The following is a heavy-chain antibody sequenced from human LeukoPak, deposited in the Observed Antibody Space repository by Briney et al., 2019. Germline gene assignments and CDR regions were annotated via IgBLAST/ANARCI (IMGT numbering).Heavy chain of an antibody. CDR1: GGSISSYY. J-gene: IGHJ4*02. Sequence: SETLSLTCTVSGGSISSYYWSWIRQPPGKGLEWIGYIYYSGSTNYNPSLKSRVIISVDTSKNQFSLKLSSVTAADTAVYYCASAIRYYDLLTGYYSGPPFDYWGQGTLVTVSS. CDR2: IYYSGST. V-gene: IGHV4-59*12. CDR3: ASAIRYYDLLTGYYSGPPFDY. D-gene: IGHD3-9*01.